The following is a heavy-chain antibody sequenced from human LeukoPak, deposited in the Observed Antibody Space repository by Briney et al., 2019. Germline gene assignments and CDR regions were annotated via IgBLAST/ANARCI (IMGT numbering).Heavy chain of an antibody. V-gene: IGHV4-59*08. CDR3: ARGSTSFGDCGWFDP. CDR2: IYYSGST. CDR1: GGSISSYY. J-gene: IGHJ5*02. D-gene: IGHD3-10*01. Sequence: SETLSLTCTVSGGSISSYYWSWIRQPPGKGLEWIEYIYYSGSTNYNPSLKSRVTISVDTSKNQFSLKLSSVTAADTAVYYCARGSTSFGDCGWFDPCGEGTLVTVSS.